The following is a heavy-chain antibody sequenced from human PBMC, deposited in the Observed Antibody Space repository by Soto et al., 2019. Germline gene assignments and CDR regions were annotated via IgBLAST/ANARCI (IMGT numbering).Heavy chain of an antibody. Sequence: RGSLKISCKGSGYSFTSYWISWVRQMPGKGLEWMGRIDPSDSYTNYSPSFRGHVTISADKSISTAYLQWSSLKASDTAMYYCATPSRYASSGYYGFPAFNILGQGTMVTVSS. D-gene: IGHD3-22*01. V-gene: IGHV5-10-1*01. CDR3: ATPSRYASSGYYGFPAFNI. J-gene: IGHJ3*02. CDR2: IDPSDSYT. CDR1: GYSFTSYW.